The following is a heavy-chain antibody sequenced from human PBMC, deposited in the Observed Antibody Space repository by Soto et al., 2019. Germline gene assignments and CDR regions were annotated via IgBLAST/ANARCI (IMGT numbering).Heavy chain of an antibody. D-gene: IGHD3-10*01. CDR3: ARDSGMIRGNYGMDV. Sequence: EVQLVESGGGLIQPGGSLRLSCAASGFIVRSNYMTWVRQAPGKGLEWVSVIYSSGNIYYPDSVKGRFTTSRDNSQNTFFLQMNSLRAEDTAVYYSARDSGMIRGNYGMDVWGQGTTVIVSS. CDR2: IYSSGNI. J-gene: IGHJ6*02. CDR1: GFIVRSNY. V-gene: IGHV3-53*01.